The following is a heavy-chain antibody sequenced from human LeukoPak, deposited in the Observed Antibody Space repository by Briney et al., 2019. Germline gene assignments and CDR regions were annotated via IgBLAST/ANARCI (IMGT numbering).Heavy chain of an antibody. CDR1: GFTFSSYE. Sequence: PGGSLRLSCAASGFTFSSYEMNWVRQAPGKGLEWVSYISSSGSTIYYADSVKGRFTISRDSAKNSLYLQMDSLRAEDTAIYYCAKDQRSIAVAGYFDYWGQGTLVTVSS. J-gene: IGHJ4*02. CDR2: ISSSGSTI. D-gene: IGHD6-19*01. V-gene: IGHV3-48*03. CDR3: AKDQRSIAVAGYFDY.